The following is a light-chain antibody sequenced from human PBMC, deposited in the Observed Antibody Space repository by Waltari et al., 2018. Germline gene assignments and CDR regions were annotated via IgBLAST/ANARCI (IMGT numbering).Light chain of an antibody. Sequence: QSALTQPASVSGSPGQSITISCSGVSSDVGGYNFVSWYQQHPGKAPKILIFDVSNRPSVVSLRFSVSKSCNTASLSISALQPDDEADYYCSPYRRSSTYVLLGGGTKLTV. CDR2: DVS. V-gene: IGLV2-14*03. CDR1: SSDVGGYNF. J-gene: IGLJ2*01. CDR3: SPYRRSSTYVL.